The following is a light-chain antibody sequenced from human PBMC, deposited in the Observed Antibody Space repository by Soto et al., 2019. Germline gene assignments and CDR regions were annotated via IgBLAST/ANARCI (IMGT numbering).Light chain of an antibody. CDR2: DVS. Sequence: QSALTQPASVSGSPGQSITISCTGTSSDVGGSNYVSWYQQHPGKAPKLMIFDVSNRPSGVSNRFSGAKSGNTASLTISGLQAEDEADYFCISYQTSSTVFGGGTKLTVL. V-gene: IGLV2-14*01. J-gene: IGLJ2*01. CDR1: SSDVGGSNY. CDR3: ISYQTSSTV.